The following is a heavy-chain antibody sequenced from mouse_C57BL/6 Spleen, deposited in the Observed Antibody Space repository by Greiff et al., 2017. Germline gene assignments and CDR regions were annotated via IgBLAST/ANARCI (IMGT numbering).Heavy chain of an antibody. Sequence: QVHVKQSGAELVKPGASVKLSCKASGYTFTEYTIHWVKQRSGQGLEWIGWFYPGSGSIKYNEKFKDKATLTADKSSSTVYMELSRLTSEDSAVYFCARHGHYGNHGGYARDYWGQGTSVTVSS. V-gene: IGHV1-62-2*01. CDR1: GYTFTEYT. CDR2: FYPGSGSI. CDR3: ARHGHYGNHGGYARDY. J-gene: IGHJ4*01. D-gene: IGHD2-1*01.